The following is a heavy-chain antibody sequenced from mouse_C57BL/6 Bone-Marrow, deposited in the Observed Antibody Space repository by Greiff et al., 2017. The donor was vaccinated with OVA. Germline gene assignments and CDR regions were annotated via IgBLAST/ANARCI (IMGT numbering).Heavy chain of an antibody. CDR3: ASRGYGSSYYFDY. V-gene: IGHV1-69*01. D-gene: IGHD1-1*01. CDR2: IDPSDSYT. Sequence: QVQLKQPGAELVMPGASVKLSCKASGYTFTSYWMHWVKQRPGQGLEWIGEIDPSDSYTNYNQKFKGKSTLTVDKSSSTAYMQLSSLTSEDSAVYYCASRGYGSSYYFDYWGQGTTLTVSS. J-gene: IGHJ2*01. CDR1: GYTFTSYW.